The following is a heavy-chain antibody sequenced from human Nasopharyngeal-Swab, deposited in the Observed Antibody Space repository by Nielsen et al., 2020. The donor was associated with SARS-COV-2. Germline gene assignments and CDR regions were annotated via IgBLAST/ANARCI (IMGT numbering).Heavy chain of an antibody. CDR1: GGTFSSYA. CDR3: AREKGYCSGGSCYNWFDP. V-gene: IGHV1-69*06. CDR2: IIPIFGTA. Sequence: SVKVSCKASGGTFSSYAISWVRQAPGQGLEWMGGIIPIFGTANYAQKFQGRVTITADKSTSTVYMELSSLRSEDTAVYYCAREKGYCSGGSCYNWFDPWGQGTLVTVPQ. J-gene: IGHJ5*02. D-gene: IGHD2-15*01.